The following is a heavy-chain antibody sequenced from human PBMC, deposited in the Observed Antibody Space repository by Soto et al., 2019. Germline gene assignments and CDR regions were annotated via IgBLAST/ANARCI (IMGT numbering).Heavy chain of an antibody. CDR2: INPNGGIT. V-gene: IGHV1-46*01. D-gene: IGHD5-18*01. Sequence: ASVKVSCKASGYTFTHYYMHWVRQAPGQGLEWMGIINPNGGITTYAQKFRAGFTMTRDTSTSTVYLELSSLRSEDSAIYYCATSVNSAMAFDYWGQGTLVTVSS. J-gene: IGHJ4*02. CDR1: GYTFTHYY. CDR3: ATSVNSAMAFDY.